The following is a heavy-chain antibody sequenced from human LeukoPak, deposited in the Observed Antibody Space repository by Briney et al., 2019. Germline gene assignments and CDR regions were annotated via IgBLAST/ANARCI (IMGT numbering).Heavy chain of an antibody. Sequence: SETLSLTCTVSGGSISSYHWSWIRQPAGKGLEWIGRIYTSGSTNYNPSLKSRVTMSVDTSKNQFSLKLSSVTAADTAVYYCARGVPGSSWYNWFDPWGQGTLVTVSS. V-gene: IGHV4-4*07. CDR2: IYTSGST. CDR1: GGSISSYH. D-gene: IGHD6-13*01. J-gene: IGHJ5*02. CDR3: ARGVPGSSWYNWFDP.